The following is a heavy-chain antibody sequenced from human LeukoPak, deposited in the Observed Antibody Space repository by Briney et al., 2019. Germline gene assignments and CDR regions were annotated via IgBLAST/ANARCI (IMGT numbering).Heavy chain of an antibody. D-gene: IGHD2-15*01. J-gene: IGHJ5*02. V-gene: IGHV4-38-2*02. CDR3: ARDPYFPAGVAGWFDP. CDR2: IYHSGST. Sequence: SETLSLTCTVSGYSIRSGYYWGWIRQPPGKGLEWIGNIYHSGSTYSSPSLKSRVTISVDKSKNQFSLKLNSVTAADTAVYYCARDPYFPAGVAGWFDPWGQGTLVTVSS. CDR1: GYSIRSGYY.